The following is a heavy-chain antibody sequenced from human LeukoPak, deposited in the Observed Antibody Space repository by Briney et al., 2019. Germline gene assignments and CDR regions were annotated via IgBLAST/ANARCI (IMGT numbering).Heavy chain of an antibody. CDR1: GYTFTSYD. J-gene: IGHJ4*02. CDR3: ARLGGGYYDGSLDY. V-gene: IGHV1-8*03. D-gene: IGHD3-22*01. Sequence: ASVKVSCKASGYTFTSYDINWVRQATGQGLEWMGWMNPSSGNTGYAQKFQGRVTITRNTSISTAYMELSSLRSEDTAVYYCARLGGGYYDGSLDYWGQGTLVTVSS. CDR2: MNPSSGNT.